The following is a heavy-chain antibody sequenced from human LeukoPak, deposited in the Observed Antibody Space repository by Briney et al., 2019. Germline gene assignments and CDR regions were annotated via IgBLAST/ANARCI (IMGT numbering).Heavy chain of an antibody. J-gene: IGHJ5*02. D-gene: IGHD6-13*01. CDR3: AKIPQDSSWYQEDWFDP. CDR1: GFTFSSYS. Sequence: GGSLRLSCAASGFTFSSYSMNWVRQAPGKGLEWVAFIRYDGSNKYYADSVKGRFTISRDNSKNTLYLQMNSLRAEDTAVYYCAKIPQDSSWYQEDWFDPWGQGTLVTVSS. CDR2: IRYDGSNK. V-gene: IGHV3-30*02.